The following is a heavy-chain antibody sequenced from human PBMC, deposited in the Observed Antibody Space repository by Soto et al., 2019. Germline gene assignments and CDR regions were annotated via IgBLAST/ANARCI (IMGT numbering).Heavy chain of an antibody. CDR1: GGSISSGGYY. V-gene: IGHV4-31*03. J-gene: IGHJ4*02. Sequence: PSETLSLTCTVSGGSISSGGYYWSWIRQHPGKGLEWIGYTYYSGGTYYNPSLKSRVTISVDTSKNQFSLKLSSVTAADTAVYYCARDGVDYGVDYWGQGTLVTVSS. CDR2: TYYSGGT. CDR3: ARDGVDYGVDY. D-gene: IGHD4-17*01.